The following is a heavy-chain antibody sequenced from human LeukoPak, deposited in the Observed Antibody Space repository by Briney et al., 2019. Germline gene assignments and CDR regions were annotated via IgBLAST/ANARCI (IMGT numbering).Heavy chain of an antibody. J-gene: IGHJ4*02. V-gene: IGHV4-59*01. D-gene: IGHD5-24*01. CDR1: GASISSYY. CDR2: IINSGST. CDR3: ARESERWAFDY. Sequence: SETLSLTCTVSGASISSYYWSWVRQPPGKGLEWIWYIINSGSTNSNPSPKSRVTISVDTSNNQFSLKLSAVTAADTAVYYCARESERWAFDYWGQGTLVAVS.